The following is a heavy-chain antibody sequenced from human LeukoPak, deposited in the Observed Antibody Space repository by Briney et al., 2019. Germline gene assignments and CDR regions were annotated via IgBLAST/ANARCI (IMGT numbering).Heavy chain of an antibody. CDR3: ARVQYSSSWAVTNFDY. J-gene: IGHJ4*02. D-gene: IGHD6-13*01. Sequence: GGSLRLSCAASGFTFDDYAMHWVRQAPGKGLEWVANIKQDGSEKYYVDSVKGRFTISRDNAKNSLYLQMNSLRAEDTAVYYCARVQYSSSWAVTNFDYWGQGTLVTVSS. CDR1: GFTFDDYA. V-gene: IGHV3-7*01. CDR2: IKQDGSEK.